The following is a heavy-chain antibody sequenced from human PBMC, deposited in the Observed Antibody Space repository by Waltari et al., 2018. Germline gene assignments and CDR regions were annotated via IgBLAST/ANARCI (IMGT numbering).Heavy chain of an antibody. CDR3: ATWGFSSTWDHYFDY. V-gene: IGHV4-38-2*01. J-gene: IGHJ4*02. Sequence: QVHLQESGPGLVKPSETLSLTCAVSGYSSRSGFYLGWIRQPPGSGLAWIVNIFQGGNTYYNPSIKSRVRIYLDKSKSQFSLKLNYVTAADTAVYYCATWGFSSTWDHYFDYWGQGILVTVSS. CDR2: IFQGGNT. CDR1: GYSSRSGFY. D-gene: IGHD2-2*01.